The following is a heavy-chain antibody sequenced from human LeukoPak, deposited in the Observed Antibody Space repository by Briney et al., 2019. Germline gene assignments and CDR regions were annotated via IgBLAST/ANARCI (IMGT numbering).Heavy chain of an antibody. V-gene: IGHV1-3*01. J-gene: IGHJ5*02. D-gene: IGHD3-10*01. Sequence: ASVKVSCKASGYTFTSYAMHWVRQTPGQRLEWMGWINAGNGNTKYSQKFQGRVTITRDTSASTAYMELSSLRSEDTAVYYCATPYITMVRGVTSRGNWFDPWGQGTLVTVSS. CDR1: GYTFTSYA. CDR2: INAGNGNT. CDR3: ATPYITMVRGVTSRGNWFDP.